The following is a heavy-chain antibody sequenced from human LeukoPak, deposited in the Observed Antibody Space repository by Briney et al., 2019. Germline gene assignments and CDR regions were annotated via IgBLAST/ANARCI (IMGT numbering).Heavy chain of an antibody. CDR3: AKDPSGRYCSGGSCHDDY. V-gene: IGHV3-23*01. J-gene: IGHJ4*02. D-gene: IGHD2-15*01. Sequence: GGSLRLSCAASGFTFSSYAMSWVRQAPGKGLEWVSAISGSGGSTYYADSVKGRFTISRDNSKNTLYLQMNSLRAEDMAVYYCAKDPSGRYCSGGSCHDDYWGQGTLVTVSS. CDR1: GFTFSSYA. CDR2: ISGSGGST.